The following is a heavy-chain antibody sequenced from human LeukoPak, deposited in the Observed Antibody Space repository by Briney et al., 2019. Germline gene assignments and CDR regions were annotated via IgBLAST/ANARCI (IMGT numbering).Heavy chain of an antibody. CDR1: GFTFSSYW. CDR3: ARVGGYCSSTSCYRYFDY. CDR2: INSDGSST. D-gene: IGHD2-2*02. Sequence: PGGSLRLSCAASGFTFSSYWMHWVRQAPGKGLVWVSRINSDGSSTSYADSVKGRFTISRDNAKNTLYLQINSLRAEDTAVYYCARVGGYCSSTSCYRYFDYWGQGTLVTVSS. J-gene: IGHJ4*02. V-gene: IGHV3-74*01.